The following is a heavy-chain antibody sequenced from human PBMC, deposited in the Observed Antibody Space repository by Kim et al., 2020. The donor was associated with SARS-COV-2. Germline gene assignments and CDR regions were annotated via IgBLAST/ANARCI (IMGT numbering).Heavy chain of an antibody. V-gene: IGHV3-23*01. CDR3: EASDY. J-gene: IGHJ4*02. CDR2: ISDSGVRT. Sequence: ISDSGVRTHYADSVKGRFTISRDNSKSTLFLQRNSLRAEDTAVYYCEASDYWGQGSLVTVSS.